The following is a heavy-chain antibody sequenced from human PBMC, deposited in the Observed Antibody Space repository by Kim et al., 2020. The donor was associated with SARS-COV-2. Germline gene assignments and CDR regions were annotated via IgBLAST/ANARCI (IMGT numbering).Heavy chain of an antibody. CDR1: GFTFDDYT. CDR2: ISWDGGST. Sequence: GGSLRLSCAASGFTFDDYTMHWVRQAPGKGLEWVSLISWDGGSTYYADSVKGRFTISRDNSKNSLYLQMNSLRTEDTALYYCAKDSSITGTAVFDYWGQGTLVTVSS. J-gene: IGHJ4*02. V-gene: IGHV3-43*01. D-gene: IGHD1-7*01. CDR3: AKDSSITGTAVFDY.